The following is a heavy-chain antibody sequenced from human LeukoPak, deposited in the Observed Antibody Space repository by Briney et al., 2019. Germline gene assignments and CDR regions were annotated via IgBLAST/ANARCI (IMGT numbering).Heavy chain of an antibody. CDR3: ARHDWGY. D-gene: IGHD7-27*01. V-gene: IGHV4-39*01. CDR1: GGSISSGGYY. J-gene: IGHJ4*02. Sequence: PSETLSLTCTVSGGSISSGGYYWGWIRQPPGKGLEWIGSIYHSGSTYYNPSLKSRVTISVDTSKNQFSLRLSSVTAADTAVYYCARHDWGYWGQGTLVTVSS. CDR2: IYHSGST.